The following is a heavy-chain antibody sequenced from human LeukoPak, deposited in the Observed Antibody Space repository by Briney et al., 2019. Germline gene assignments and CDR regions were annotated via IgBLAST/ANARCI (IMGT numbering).Heavy chain of an antibody. V-gene: IGHV1-2*02. CDR1: GYTFTGYY. D-gene: IGHD2-2*02. CDR3: ARRGSPRVVPAAINAFDI. Sequence: GASVKVSCKASGYTFTGYYMHWVRQAPGQGLEWMGWINPNSGGTNYAQKFQGRVTMTRDTSISTAYMELSRLRSDDTAVYYCARRGSPRVVPAAINAFDIWGQGTMVTVSS. J-gene: IGHJ3*02. CDR2: INPNSGGT.